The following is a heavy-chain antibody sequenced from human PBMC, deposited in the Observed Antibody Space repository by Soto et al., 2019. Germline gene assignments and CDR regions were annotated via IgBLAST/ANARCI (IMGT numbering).Heavy chain of an antibody. V-gene: IGHV1-2*04. J-gene: IGHJ4*02. CDR3: ARENCSSTSCYAYFDY. D-gene: IGHD2-2*01. CDR1: GYTFTGYY. CDR2: INPNSGGT. Sequence: ASVKVSCKASGYTFTGYYMHWVRQAPGQGLEWMGWINPNSGGTNYAQKFQGWVTMTRDTSIRTAYMELSRLRSDDTAVYYCARENCSSTSCYAYFDYWGQGTLVTVSS.